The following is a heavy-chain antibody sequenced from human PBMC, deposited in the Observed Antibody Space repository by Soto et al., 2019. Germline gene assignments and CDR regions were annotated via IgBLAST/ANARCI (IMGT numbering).Heavy chain of an antibody. CDR2: IYWDDDK. Sequence: QITLKESGPTLVKPTQTLTLTCTFSGFSLSTSGVGVGWIRQPPGKALEWLALIYWDDDKRYSPSLKSRLTIPQDTPKYLVVLTITTMDPVDTATYCCAHRRGYCSGGSCYSIWFDPWGQGTLVTVSS. J-gene: IGHJ5*02. V-gene: IGHV2-5*02. CDR1: GFSLSTSGVG. CDR3: AHRRGYCSGGSCYSIWFDP. D-gene: IGHD2-15*01.